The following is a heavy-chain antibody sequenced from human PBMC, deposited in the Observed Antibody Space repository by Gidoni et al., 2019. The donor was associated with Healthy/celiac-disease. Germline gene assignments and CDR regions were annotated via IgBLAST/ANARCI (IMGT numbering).Heavy chain of an antibody. CDR2: NDYSGRT. J-gene: IGHJ3*02. D-gene: IGHD2-2*01. CDR3: ARHYYVVPAAMFAFDI. V-gene: IGHV4-59*08. CDR1: GGSSSSSY. Sequence: QVQLQESGPGLVQPSETLSLTCTGSGGSSSSSYWSWIRQPPGKGLEWIGYNDYSGRTNYTPSLKSRVTISVDTSKNQFSLKLSSVTAADTAVYYCARHYYVVPAAMFAFDIWGQGTMVPVSS.